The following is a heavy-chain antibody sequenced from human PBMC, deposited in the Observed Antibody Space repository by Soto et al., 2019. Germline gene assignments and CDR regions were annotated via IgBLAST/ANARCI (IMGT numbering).Heavy chain of an antibody. J-gene: IGHJ6*02. CDR2: ISYDGSNK. CDR3: AGYSYGKYYYYGMDV. CDR1: GFTFSSYG. D-gene: IGHD5-18*01. Sequence: GGSLRLSCAASGFTFSSYGMHWVRQAPGKGLEWVAVISYDGSNKYYADSVKGRFTISRDNSKNTLYLQMNSLRAEDTAVYYCAGYSYGKYYYYGMDVWGQGTTVTVSS. V-gene: IGHV3-30*03.